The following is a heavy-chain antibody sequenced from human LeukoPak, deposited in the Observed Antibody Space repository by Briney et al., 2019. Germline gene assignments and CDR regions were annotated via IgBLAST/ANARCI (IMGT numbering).Heavy chain of an antibody. V-gene: IGHV3-21*05. CDR3: ARELRSPDAFDI. J-gene: IGHJ3*02. CDR2: ISSSSSYI. CDR1: GFTFSSYS. Sequence: PGGSLRLSCAASGFTFSSYSMNWVRQAPGKGLEWVSYISSSSSYIYYADSVKGRFTISRDNAKNSLYLQMNSLRAEDTAVYYCARELRSPDAFDIWGQGTMVTVSS.